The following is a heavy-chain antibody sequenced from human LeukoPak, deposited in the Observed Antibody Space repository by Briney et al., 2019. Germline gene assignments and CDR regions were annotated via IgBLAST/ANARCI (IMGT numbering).Heavy chain of an antibody. CDR1: GGSVSSGISY. Sequence: PSETLSLTCSVSGGSVSSGISYWSWIRQPPGEGLEWIAYISDSGGSDYNPSLKSRVTMSLDTSKNQFSLKLSSVTAADTAVYYCAREEVPHGFDIWGQGTMVTVSS. CDR3: AREEVPHGFDI. J-gene: IGHJ3*02. CDR2: ISDSGGS. V-gene: IGHV4-61*01.